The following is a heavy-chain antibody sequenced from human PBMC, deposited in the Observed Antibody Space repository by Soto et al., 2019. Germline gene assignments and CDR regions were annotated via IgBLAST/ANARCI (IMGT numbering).Heavy chain of an antibody. J-gene: IGHJ5*02. Sequence: GGSLRLSCAASGFTFSSYGMHWVRQAPGKGLEWVAVIWYDGSNKYYADSVKGRFTISRDNSKNTLYLQMNSLRAEDTAVYYCARAAIVVVVADLNWFDPWGQGTLVTVSS. D-gene: IGHD2-15*01. V-gene: IGHV3-33*01. CDR1: GFTFSSYG. CDR3: ARAAIVVVVADLNWFDP. CDR2: IWYDGSNK.